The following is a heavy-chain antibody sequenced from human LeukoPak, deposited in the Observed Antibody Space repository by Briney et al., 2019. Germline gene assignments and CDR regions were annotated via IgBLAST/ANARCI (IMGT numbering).Heavy chain of an antibody. V-gene: IGHV4-61*01. CDR3: ARGGYSYGGFDP. Sequence: SETLSLTCTVSGYSISSDNYWSWIRQPPGKGLEWIGYIYYSGSTNYNPSLKSRVTISVDTSKNQFSLKLSSVTAADTAVYYCARGGYSYGGFDPWGQGTLVTVSS. CDR1: GYSISSDNY. D-gene: IGHD5-18*01. J-gene: IGHJ5*02. CDR2: IYYSGST.